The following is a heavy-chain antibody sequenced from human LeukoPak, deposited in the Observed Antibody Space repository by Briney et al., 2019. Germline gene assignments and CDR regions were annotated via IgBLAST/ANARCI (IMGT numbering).Heavy chain of an antibody. CDR2: INHSGST. D-gene: IGHD6-13*01. V-gene: IGHV4-34*01. Sequence: SETLSLTCAVYGGSFSGYYWSWIRQPPEKGLEWIGEINHSGSTNYNPSLKSRVTISVDTSKNQFSLKLSSVTAADTAVYYCAVTFIAAAGDDAFDIWGQGTMVTVSS. CDR1: GGSFSGYY. J-gene: IGHJ3*02. CDR3: AVTFIAAAGDDAFDI.